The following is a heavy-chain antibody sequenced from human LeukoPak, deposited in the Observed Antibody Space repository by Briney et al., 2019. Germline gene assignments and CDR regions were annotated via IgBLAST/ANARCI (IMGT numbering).Heavy chain of an antibody. CDR1: GYTFTDYY. V-gene: IGHV1-2*02. D-gene: IGHD3-22*01. Sequence: ASVKVSCKASGYTFTDYYVHWVRQAPGQGLEWMGWINPNTGGTKSAQNFQGRVTMTRDTSIKTAYMELSRLKSDDTAVYYCASSRFYFDPSAFFDHWGQGTLVTVSS. CDR2: INPNTGGT. J-gene: IGHJ4*02. CDR3: ASSRFYFDPSAFFDH.